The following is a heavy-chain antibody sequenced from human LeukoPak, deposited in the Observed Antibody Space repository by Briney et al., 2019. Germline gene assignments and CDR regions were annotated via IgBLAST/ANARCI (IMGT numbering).Heavy chain of an antibody. CDR3: ATEDYDYVWGSYRSLFDC. CDR2: ICGSGGST. V-gene: IGHV3-23*01. CDR1: GFTFSSYA. Sequence: GGSLRLSCAASGFTFSSYAMSWVRQAPGEGLEWVSAICGSGGSTYYAGSVKGRFTISRDNSMNTLYLQMNSLRAEDTAVYYCATEDYDYVWGSYRSLFDCWGQGTLVTVSS. J-gene: IGHJ4*02. D-gene: IGHD3-16*02.